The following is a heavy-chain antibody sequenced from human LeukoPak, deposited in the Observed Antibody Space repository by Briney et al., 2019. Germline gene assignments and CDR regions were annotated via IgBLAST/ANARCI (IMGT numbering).Heavy chain of an antibody. V-gene: IGHV1-18*04. J-gene: IGHJ4*02. D-gene: IGHD2-2*01. CDR1: GYTFTGYY. CDR3: ARDYVVPAAISSTLTTGFDY. Sequence: GASVKVSCKASGYTFTGYYMHWVRQAPGQGLEWMGWINPNSGNTNYAQKLQGRVTMTTDTSTSTAYMELRSLRSDDTAVYYCARDYVVPAAISSTLTTGFDYWGQGTLVTVSS. CDR2: INPNSGNT.